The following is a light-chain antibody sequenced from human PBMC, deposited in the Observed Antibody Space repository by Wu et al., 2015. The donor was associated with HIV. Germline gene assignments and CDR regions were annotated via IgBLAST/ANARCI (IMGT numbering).Light chain of an antibody. V-gene: IGKV1-8*01. CDR3: QQYNNSPFT. J-gene: IGKJ4*01. CDR1: HNIGTY. CDR2: AAS. Sequence: IQLTQSPSSLPASTGDTVTITCRASHNIGTYLGWYLQKPGEAPKLLIYAASTLQTGVPSRFRGSGSGTDFTLTIGCLQSGDFGTYYCQQYNNSPFTFGGGTKVEIK.